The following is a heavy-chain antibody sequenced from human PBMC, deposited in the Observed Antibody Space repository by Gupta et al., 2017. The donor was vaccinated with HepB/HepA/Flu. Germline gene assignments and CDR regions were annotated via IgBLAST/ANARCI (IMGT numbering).Heavy chain of an antibody. CDR1: SGSISSGSYY. Sequence: QVQLQESGPGLVKPSQTLSLSCSVSSGSISSGSYYWSWIRQHPGKGLEWIGYIHHSGSTYYNPSLKSRVTISVDTSKNQFSLKLSSVTAADTAVYYCARDGVGTYGEPAYFDSWGQGSLVTVSS. J-gene: IGHJ4*02. D-gene: IGHD4-17*01. V-gene: IGHV4-31*03. CDR2: IHHSGST. CDR3: ARDGVGTYGEPAYFDS.